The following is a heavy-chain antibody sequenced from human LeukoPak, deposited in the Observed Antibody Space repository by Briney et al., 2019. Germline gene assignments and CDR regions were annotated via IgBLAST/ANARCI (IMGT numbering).Heavy chain of an antibody. J-gene: IGHJ3*02. CDR3: TRSGSYNDAFDI. Sequence: GGSLRLSCAASGFTFSSYAMSWVRQAPGKGLEWVSAISGSGGSTYYADSVKGRFTISRDNSKNTLYLQMNSLRAEDTAVYYCTRSGSYNDAFDIWGQGTMVTVSS. CDR1: GFTFSSYA. CDR2: ISGSGGST. V-gene: IGHV3-23*01. D-gene: IGHD1-26*01.